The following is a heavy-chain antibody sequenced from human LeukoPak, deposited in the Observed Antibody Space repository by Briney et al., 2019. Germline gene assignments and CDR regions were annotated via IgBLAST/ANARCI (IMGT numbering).Heavy chain of an antibody. V-gene: IGHV1-8*01. J-gene: IGHJ5*02. D-gene: IGHD3-10*01. CDR2: MNPNSGNT. CDR3: ARGVVRGLPYNWFDP. CDR1: GYTFTCYD. Sequence: ASVKVSCKASGYTFTCYDIHWVRQATGQGLEWVGWMNPNSGNTGYAQKFQGRVAMSRNSSISTAYMDLSSLRSEDTAVYYCARGVVRGLPYNWFDPWGQGTLVTVSS.